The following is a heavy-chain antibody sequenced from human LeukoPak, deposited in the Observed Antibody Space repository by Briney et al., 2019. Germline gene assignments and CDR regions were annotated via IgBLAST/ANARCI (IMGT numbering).Heavy chain of an antibody. CDR3: ARAGGLPRDDAFDI. CDR1: GGSISIYY. J-gene: IGHJ3*02. CDR2: IYYTGST. D-gene: IGHD3-10*01. V-gene: IGHV4-59*01. Sequence: SETLSLTCTVSGGSISIYYWHWIRQTPGKGLESIGYIYYTGSTNYNPSLKSRVTISVDTSKNQFSLKLRSVTAADAAVYFCARAGGLPRDDAFDIWGQGTMVTVSS.